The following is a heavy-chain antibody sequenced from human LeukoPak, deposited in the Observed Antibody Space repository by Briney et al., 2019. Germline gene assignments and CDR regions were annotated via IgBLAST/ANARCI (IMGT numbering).Heavy chain of an antibody. Sequence: ASVTVSCKASGYTFTSYYMHWVRRAPGQGVAWMGIINPSGGSTSYAQKFQGRVTMTRDTSISTAYMELSRLRSDDTAVYYCARELRVVYDVESIAAAGTSYYYYGMDVWGQGTTVTVSS. V-gene: IGHV1-46*01. CDR2: INPSGGST. CDR3: ARELRVVYDVESIAAAGTSYYYYGMDV. D-gene: IGHD6-13*01. CDR1: GYTFTSYY. J-gene: IGHJ6*02.